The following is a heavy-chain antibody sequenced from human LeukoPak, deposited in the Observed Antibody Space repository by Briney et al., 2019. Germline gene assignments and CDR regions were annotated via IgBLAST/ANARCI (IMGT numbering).Heavy chain of an antibody. V-gene: IGHV1-2*02. CDR3: ARSYGGNSKFFDN. CDR2: ISPNSGGT. Sequence: GASVKVSCKASGYTFTAYYMHWVRQAPGQGLEWMGWISPNSGGTNYAQNFQGRVTMTRDRSISTAYMELSGLRSDDTAVYYCARSYGGNSKFFDNWGQGTLVTVSS. J-gene: IGHJ4*02. CDR1: GYTFTAYY. D-gene: IGHD4-23*01.